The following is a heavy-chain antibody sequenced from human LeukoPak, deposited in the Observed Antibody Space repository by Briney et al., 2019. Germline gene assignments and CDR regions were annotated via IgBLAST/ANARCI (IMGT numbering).Heavy chain of an antibody. J-gene: IGHJ4*02. V-gene: IGHV4-59*08. D-gene: IGHD3-22*01. CDR2: IHYTGST. CDR3: ARTPLDSSGYYSDY. Sequence: PSETLSLTCTVSGGSISGYYWSWIRRPPGKGLEWIGYIHYTGSTNYNPSLKSRVTISVDTSENHFSLKLSSVTAADTAVYYCARTPLDSSGYYSDYWGQGTLVSVSS. CDR1: GGSISGYY.